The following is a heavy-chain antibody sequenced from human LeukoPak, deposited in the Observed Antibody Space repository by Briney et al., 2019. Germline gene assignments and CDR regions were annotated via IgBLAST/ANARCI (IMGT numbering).Heavy chain of an antibody. CDR2: IYYSGST. CDR3: AREGFNSGFYQVD. J-gene: IGHJ4*02. CDR1: GGSISSSSYY. V-gene: IGHV4-39*07. D-gene: IGHD3-22*01. Sequence: NPSETLSLTCTVSGGSISSSSYYWGWIRQPPGKGLEWIGSIYYSGSTYYNPSLKSRVTISVDTSKNQFSLKLSSVTAADTAVYYCAREGFNSGFYQVDWGQGTLVTVSS.